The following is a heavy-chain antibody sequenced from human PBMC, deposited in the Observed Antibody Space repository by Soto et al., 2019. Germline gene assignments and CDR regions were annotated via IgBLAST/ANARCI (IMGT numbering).Heavy chain of an antibody. CDR1: GGSFSGYY. V-gene: IGHV4-34*01. Sequence: SETLSLTCAVYGGSFSGYYWSWIRQPPGKGLEWIGEINHSGSTNYNPSLKSRVTISVDTSKNQFSLKLSSVTAADTAVYYCARGLISLYYYYGMEVWGQGTTVTVSS. J-gene: IGHJ6*02. CDR3: ARGLISLYYYYGMEV. D-gene: IGHD2-15*01. CDR2: INHSGST.